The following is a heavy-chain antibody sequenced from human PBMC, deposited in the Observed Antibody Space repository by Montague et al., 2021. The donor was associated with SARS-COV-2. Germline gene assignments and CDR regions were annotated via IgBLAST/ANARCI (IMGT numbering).Heavy chain of an antibody. V-gene: IGHV4-61*01. Sequence: SETLSLTCTVSGGSVSSGNYYWSWIRQPPGKGLEWIGYIYYSGSTNYNPSLKGRVTISVDTSKNQFSLKLSSVTAADTVVYYCARMPMGSGSYWFDPWGQGTLVTVSS. D-gene: IGHD3-10*01. CDR1: GGSVSSGNYY. CDR3: ARMPMGSGSYWFDP. CDR2: IYYSGST. J-gene: IGHJ5*02.